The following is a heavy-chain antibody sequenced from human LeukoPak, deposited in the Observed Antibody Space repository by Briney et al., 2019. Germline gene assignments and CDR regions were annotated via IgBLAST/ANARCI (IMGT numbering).Heavy chain of an antibody. CDR2: ISGSGGST. CDR3: AKQTEDIVVVPAGLSPFDY. CDR1: GFTFSSYA. V-gene: IGHV3-23*01. D-gene: IGHD2-2*01. J-gene: IGHJ4*02. Sequence: PGGSLRLSCAASGFTFSSYAMSWVRQAPGKGLEWVSAISGSGGSTYYADSVKGRFTISRDNSKNTLYLQMNSLRAEDTAVYYCAKQTEDIVVVPAGLSPFDYWGQGTLVTVSS.